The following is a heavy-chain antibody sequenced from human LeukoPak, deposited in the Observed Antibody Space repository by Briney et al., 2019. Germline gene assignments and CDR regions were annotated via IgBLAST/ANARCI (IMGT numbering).Heavy chain of an antibody. CDR1: GFTFSSYE. D-gene: IGHD4-17*01. J-gene: IGHJ3*02. CDR2: ISSSGSTI. V-gene: IGHV3-48*03. Sequence: GGSLRLSCAASGFTFSSYEMNWVRQAPGKGLEWVSYISSSGSTIYYADSVKGRFTISRDNAKNSLYLQMNSLRAEDTAVYYCARNRRMTTRYSAFDIWGQGTMVTVSS. CDR3: ARNRRMTTRYSAFDI.